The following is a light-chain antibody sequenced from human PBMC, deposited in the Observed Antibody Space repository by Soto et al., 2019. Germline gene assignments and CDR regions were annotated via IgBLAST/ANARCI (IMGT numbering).Light chain of an antibody. CDR3: QQYYSTPRT. V-gene: IGKV4-1*01. CDR2: WAS. J-gene: IGKJ1*01. Sequence: DIVVTQSPDSLVVSLGERVTINCKSSQSVLYSSNNKNYLAWYQQKPGQPPKLLIYWASTRESGVPDRFRGSGSGTDFTLTISSLQAEDVAVYYCQQYYSTPRTFGQGTKVEIK. CDR1: QSVLYSSNNKNY.